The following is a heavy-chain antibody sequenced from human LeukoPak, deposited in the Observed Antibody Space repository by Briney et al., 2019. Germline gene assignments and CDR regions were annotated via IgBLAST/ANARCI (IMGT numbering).Heavy chain of an antibody. J-gene: IGHJ5*02. CDR2: ISGSGGST. V-gene: IGHV3-23*01. CDR3: ASHLTATIGHWFDP. CDR1: GVTFSSYA. D-gene: IGHD4-11*01. Sequence: GGSLRLSCAASGVTFSSYAMSWVRQAPGKGLEWVSAISGSGGSTYYADSVKGRFTVSRDDSKNTVYLQMSSLRAEDTAVYYCASHLTATIGHWFDPWGQGTLVTVSS.